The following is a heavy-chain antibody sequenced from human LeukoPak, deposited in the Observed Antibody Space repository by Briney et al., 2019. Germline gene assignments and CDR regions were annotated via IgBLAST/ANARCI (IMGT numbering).Heavy chain of an antibody. CDR1: GFTFSSYS. D-gene: IGHD5-18*01. CDR2: ISSRSNYI. Sequence: GGSLRLSCAASGFTFSSYSMNWVRQAPGKGLEWVAHISSRSNYIYYADSLKGRFTISRDNSKNTLYLQMNSLRADDTAVYYCVRGYSYGWFDPWGQGTLVTVSS. J-gene: IGHJ5*02. V-gene: IGHV3-21*04. CDR3: VRGYSYGWFDP.